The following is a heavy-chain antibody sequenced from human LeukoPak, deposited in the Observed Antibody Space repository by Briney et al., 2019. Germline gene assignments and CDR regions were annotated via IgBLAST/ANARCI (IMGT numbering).Heavy chain of an antibody. CDR1: GDSLSSGHHY. CDR3: ARATNMVSMLDRYLDY. Sequence: SETLSLTCTVSGDSLSSGHHYWTWIRQHPGQGLEYIGYVYHNGNAYYNPSLKGRFTISIDTSKNQFSLNPASVTAAETAVYYCARATNMVSMLDRYLDYWGQGTLVTVSS. CDR2: VYHNGNA. J-gene: IGHJ4*02. V-gene: IGHV4-31*03. D-gene: IGHD3-10*01.